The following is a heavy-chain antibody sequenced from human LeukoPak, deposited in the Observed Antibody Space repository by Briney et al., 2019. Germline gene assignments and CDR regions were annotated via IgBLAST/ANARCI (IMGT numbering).Heavy chain of an antibody. Sequence: ASETLSCKASGYTFTSYDINWVRQATRQGLEWMGWMNPNSGNTGYAQKFQGRVTMTRNTSISTAYTELSSLSSEDTAVYDCARGSRITMVRGVLLSPYYWGQGTLVTVSS. CDR3: ARGSRITMVRGVLLSPYY. J-gene: IGHJ4*02. V-gene: IGHV1-8*01. CDR1: GYTFTSYD. D-gene: IGHD3-10*01. CDR2: MNPNSGNT.